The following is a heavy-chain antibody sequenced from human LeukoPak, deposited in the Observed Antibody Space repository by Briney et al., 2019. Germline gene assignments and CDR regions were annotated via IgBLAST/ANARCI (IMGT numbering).Heavy chain of an antibody. V-gene: IGHV3-21*01. Sequence: PGGSLRLSRATSGFTFSSYSMNWVRQAPGKGLEWVSSISSSSSYIYYADSVKGRFTISRDNAKNSLYLQMNSLRAEDTAVYYCARGLYATVTSDYWGQGTLVTVSS. CDR1: GFTFSSYS. CDR3: ARGLYATVTSDY. J-gene: IGHJ4*02. CDR2: ISSSSSYI. D-gene: IGHD4-17*01.